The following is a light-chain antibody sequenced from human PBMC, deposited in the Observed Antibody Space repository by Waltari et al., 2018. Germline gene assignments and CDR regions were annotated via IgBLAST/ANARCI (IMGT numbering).Light chain of an antibody. CDR1: QSVRIHY. CDR2: AVS. V-gene: IGKV3-20*01. J-gene: IGKJ1*01. CDR3: QQYRDSPWT. Sequence: EIVLTQSPGTLSLSPGERAALSCRASQSVRIHYLAWYQQKRGQPPRLLIYAVSNRATGSPGWCSGGGSGTDFTLTISRLRPDYSADYYCQQYRDSPWTFGQGTRVEIK.